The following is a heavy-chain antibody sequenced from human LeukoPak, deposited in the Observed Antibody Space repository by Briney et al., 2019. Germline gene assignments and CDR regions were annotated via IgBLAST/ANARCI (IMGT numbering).Heavy chain of an antibody. CDR3: ARDGCSSTSCYTYEYFQH. CDR1: GGSFSGYY. J-gene: IGHJ1*01. D-gene: IGHD2-2*02. CDR2: INHSGST. V-gene: IGHV4-34*01. Sequence: PSETLSLTCAVYGGSFSGYYWSWIRQPPGKGLEWIGEINHSGSTNYNPSLKSRVTMSVDTSKNQFSLKLSSVTAADTAVYYCARDGCSSTSCYTYEYFQHWGQGTLVTVSS.